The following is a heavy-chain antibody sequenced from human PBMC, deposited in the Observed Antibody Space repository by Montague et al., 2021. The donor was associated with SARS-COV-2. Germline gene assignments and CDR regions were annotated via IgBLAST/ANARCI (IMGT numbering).Heavy chain of an antibody. D-gene: IGHD3-9*01. CDR2: IDWDDDI. CDR3: ARDHYDILTGYYNWFDP. V-gene: IGHV2-70*11. J-gene: IGHJ5*02. Sequence: PALVKPTQTLTLTCTFSGFSLSTSGMCVSWIRQPPGKALEWLARIDWDDDIYSSTSLKTRLTISKDTSKNQVVLTMTNMDPVDTATYYCARDHYDILTGYYNWFDPWGQGTLVTVSS. CDR1: GFSLSTSGMC.